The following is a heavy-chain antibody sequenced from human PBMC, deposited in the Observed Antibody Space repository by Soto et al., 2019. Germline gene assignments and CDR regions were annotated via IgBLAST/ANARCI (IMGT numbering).Heavy chain of an antibody. CDR2: IYPGDSDT. V-gene: IGHV5-51*01. J-gene: IGHJ3*02. CDR3: ARPRYSSGWYGATDAFDI. CDR1: GYSFTSYW. D-gene: IGHD6-19*01. Sequence: PGESLKISCKGPGYSFTSYWIGWVRQMPGKGLEWTGIIYPGDSDTRYSPSFQGQVTISADKSISTAYLQWSSLKASDTAMYYCARPRYSSGWYGATDAFDIWGQGTMVTVSS.